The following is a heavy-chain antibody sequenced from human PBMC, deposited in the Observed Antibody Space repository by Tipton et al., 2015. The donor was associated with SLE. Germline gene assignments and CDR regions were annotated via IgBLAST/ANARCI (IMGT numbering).Heavy chain of an antibody. CDR2: ISSSSSYI. D-gene: IGHD4-11*01. CDR1: GFTFSSYS. V-gene: IGHV3-21*03. CDR3: ARMFQGLHPWFAP. Sequence: GSLRLSCAASGFTFSSYSMNWVRQAPGKGLEWVSSISSSSSYIYYADSVKGRFTISRDNAKNSLYLQMNSLRAEDTAVYYCARMFQGLHPWFAPGGQGPLVTVSS. J-gene: IGHJ5*02.